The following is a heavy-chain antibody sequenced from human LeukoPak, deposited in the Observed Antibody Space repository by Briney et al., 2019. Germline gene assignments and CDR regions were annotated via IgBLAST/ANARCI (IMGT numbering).Heavy chain of an antibody. CDR2: ISYDGSNK. J-gene: IGHJ4*02. D-gene: IGHD6-13*01. Sequence: GGSPRLSCAASGFTFSSYAMHWVRQAPGKGLEWVAVISYDGSNKYYADSVKGRFTISRDNSKNTLYLQMNSLRAEDTAVYYSAREPRRQIAAAGIQDYWGQGTLVTVSS. V-gene: IGHV3-30-3*01. CDR1: GFTFSSYA. CDR3: AREPRRQIAAAGIQDY.